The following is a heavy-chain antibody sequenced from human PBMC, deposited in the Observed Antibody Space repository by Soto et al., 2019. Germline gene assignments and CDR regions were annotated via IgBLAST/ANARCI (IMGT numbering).Heavy chain of an antibody. D-gene: IGHD3-3*01. V-gene: IGHV3-23*01. CDR2: ISGSGGST. CDR3: AKEYSDFWSGYAETYIFDY. CDR1: GFTFSSYA. J-gene: IGHJ4*02. Sequence: GGSLRLSCAASGFTFSSYAMSWVRQAPGKGLEWVSAISGSGGSTYYADSVKGRFTISRDNSKNTLYLQMNSLRAEDTAVYYCAKEYSDFWSGYAETYIFDYWGQGTLVPVSS.